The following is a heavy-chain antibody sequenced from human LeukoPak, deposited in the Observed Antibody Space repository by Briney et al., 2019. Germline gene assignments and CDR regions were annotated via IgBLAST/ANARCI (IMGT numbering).Heavy chain of an antibody. V-gene: IGHV3-48*03. CDR2: ISSSGSTI. J-gene: IGHJ6*04. CDR1: GFTFSSYE. Sequence: GGSLRLSCAASGFTFSSYEMNWVRQAPGKGLEWVSYISSSGSTIYYADSVKGRFTISRDNAKNSLYLQMNSLRAEDTAVYYCSELGITMIGGVWGKGTTVTISS. CDR3: SELGITMIGGV. D-gene: IGHD3-10*02.